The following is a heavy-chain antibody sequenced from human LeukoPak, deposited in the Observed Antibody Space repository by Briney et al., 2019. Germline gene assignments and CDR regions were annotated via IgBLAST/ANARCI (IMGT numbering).Heavy chain of an antibody. Sequence: GGSLRLSCAASGFTFSSYAMSWVRQAPGKGLEWVSAISGSGGSTDYADSVKGRFTISRDNSKNTLYLQMNSLRAEDTAVYYCAKGYCSSTSCGIDYWGQGTLVTVSS. CDR1: GFTFSSYA. J-gene: IGHJ4*02. V-gene: IGHV3-23*01. CDR3: AKGYCSSTSCGIDY. D-gene: IGHD2-2*01. CDR2: ISGSGGST.